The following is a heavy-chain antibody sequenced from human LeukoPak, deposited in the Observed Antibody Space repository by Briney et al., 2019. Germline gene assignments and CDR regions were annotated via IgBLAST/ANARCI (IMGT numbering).Heavy chain of an antibody. D-gene: IGHD2-2*01. CDR1: GGTFSSYA. V-gene: IGHV1-69*04. CDR2: IIPILGIA. Sequence: ASVKVSCKASGGTFSSYAISWVRQAPGQGLEWMGRIIPILGIANYAQKFQGRVTITADKSTSTAYMELSSLGSEDTAVYYCARDPDIVVVPAAGSSEFDYWGQGTLVTVSS. CDR3: ARDPDIVVVPAAGSSEFDY. J-gene: IGHJ4*02.